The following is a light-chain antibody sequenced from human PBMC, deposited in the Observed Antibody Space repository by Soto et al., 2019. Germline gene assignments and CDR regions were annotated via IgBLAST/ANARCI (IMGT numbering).Light chain of an antibody. V-gene: IGKV3-11*01. Sequence: EMVLTQSPATLSLSPGERATLSCRASQSVSSYLAWYQQKPGQAPRLLIYGASNRATGIPARFSGSGSGTDFTLTIGSLEPEDFAVYYCQQRSSWPRTFGQGTKVQI. CDR2: GAS. CDR1: QSVSSY. J-gene: IGKJ1*01. CDR3: QQRSSWPRT.